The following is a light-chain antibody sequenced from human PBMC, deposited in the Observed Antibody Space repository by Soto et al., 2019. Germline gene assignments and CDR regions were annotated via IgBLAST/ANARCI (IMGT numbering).Light chain of an antibody. J-gene: IGKJ1*01. CDR1: QSVSNNY. CDR2: GAS. V-gene: IGKV3-20*01. Sequence: IVLTHSPATLSLSPWYRSTIYFRASQSVSNNYLAWYQQKPGQAPRLLIYGASNRATGIPDRFSGSGSGTDFTLTISRLEPEDFAVYYCQQYGSSGTFGQGTKVDI. CDR3: QQYGSSGT.